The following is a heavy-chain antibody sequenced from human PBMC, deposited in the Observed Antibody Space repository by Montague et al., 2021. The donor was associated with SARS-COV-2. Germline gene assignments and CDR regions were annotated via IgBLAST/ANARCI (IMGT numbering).Heavy chain of an antibody. CDR2: VYSGGTY. D-gene: IGHD3-16*01. J-gene: IGHJ3*02. V-gene: IGHV4-59*01. CDR1: GESISNYY. CDR3: ARDGGIPGGVDVFDR. Sequence: SETLSLTCTVSGESISNYYWSWIRQPPGKGLEWIGYVYSGGTYVYNPSPTSRGTISLDIPKNQISLNLSSVSGAGTAVYFCARDGGIPGGVDVFDRWGPGTLVTVSS.